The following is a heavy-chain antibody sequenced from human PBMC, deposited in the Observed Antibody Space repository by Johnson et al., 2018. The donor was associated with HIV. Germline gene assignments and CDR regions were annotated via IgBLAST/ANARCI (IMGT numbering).Heavy chain of an antibody. V-gene: IGHV3-30-3*01. D-gene: IGHD6-19*01. J-gene: IGHJ3*02. CDR2: ISYDGSNK. CDR1: GFTVSSNY. Sequence: QVQLVESGGGLVQPGGSLRLSCAASGFTVSSNYMSWVRQAPGKGLEWVAVISYDGSNKYYADSVKGRFTISRDNSKNTLYLQMNSLRAEDTAVYYCATDIAVGGAFDIWGQGTMVTVSS. CDR3: ATDIAVGGAFDI.